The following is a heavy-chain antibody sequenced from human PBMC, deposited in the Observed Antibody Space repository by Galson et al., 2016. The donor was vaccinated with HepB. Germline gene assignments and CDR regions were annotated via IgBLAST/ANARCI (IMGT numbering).Heavy chain of an antibody. CDR2: IYHSGST. V-gene: IGHV4-4*02. Sequence: SETLSLTCGVSGGSVSSTNWWSWVRQPPGKGLEWIGEIYHSGSTNYNPSLKSRVTMSVDTSRNEFSLNLRSVTAADTAVYYCARDYYDSSWNRHDAFDIWGQGTMVTVSA. D-gene: IGHD3-22*01. J-gene: IGHJ3*02. CDR3: ARDYYDSSWNRHDAFDI. CDR1: GGSVSSTNW.